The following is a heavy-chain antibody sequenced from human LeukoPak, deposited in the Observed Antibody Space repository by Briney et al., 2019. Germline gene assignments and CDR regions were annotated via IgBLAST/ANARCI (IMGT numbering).Heavy chain of an antibody. D-gene: IGHD1-26*01. CDR3: ARDRAVGVTRPSAIRDC. CDR2: ISSSGSTI. J-gene: IGHJ4*02. CDR1: GFTFISYE. Sequence: GGSLRLSCAASGFTFISYEMNWVRQAPGKGLEWVSYISSSGSTIYYADSVKGRFTISRDNTKNSLYLQMNSLRAEDTAVYYCARDRAVGVTRPSAIRDCWGQGTLVTVSS. V-gene: IGHV3-48*03.